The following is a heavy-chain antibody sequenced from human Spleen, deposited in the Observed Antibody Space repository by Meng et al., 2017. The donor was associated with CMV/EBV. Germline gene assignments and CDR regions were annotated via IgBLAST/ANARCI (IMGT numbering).Heavy chain of an antibody. J-gene: IGHJ4*02. CDR2: INSDGSTT. CDR1: GFTFGSYW. D-gene: IGHD3-10*01. Sequence: SCAASGFTFGSYWMHWVRQATGKGLVWVASINSDGSTTIYADSVKGRFIISRDNAKKTLFMQMDSLRVEDTAVYYCARGRGSGSSDYWGQGTLVTVSS. V-gene: IGHV3-74*01. CDR3: ARGRGSGSSDY.